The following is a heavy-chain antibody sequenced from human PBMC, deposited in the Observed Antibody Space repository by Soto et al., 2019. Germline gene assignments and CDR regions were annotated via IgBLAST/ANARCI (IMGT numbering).Heavy chain of an antibody. D-gene: IGHD3-3*01. J-gene: IGHJ6*02. CDR3: ARDLTITIFGVVSPGYYGMDV. CDR1: GYSFTNYG. CDR2: INPNSGGT. Sequence: ASVKVSCKASGYSFTNYGISWVRQAPGQGLEWMGWINPNSGGTNYAQKFQGWVTMTRDTSISTAYMELSRLRSDDTAVYYCARDLTITIFGVVSPGYYGMDVWGQGTTVTVSS. V-gene: IGHV1-2*04.